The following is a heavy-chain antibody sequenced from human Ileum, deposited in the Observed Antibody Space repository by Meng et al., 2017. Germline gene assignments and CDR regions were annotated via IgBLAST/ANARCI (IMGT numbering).Heavy chain of an antibody. CDR1: GFTFSDYW. Sequence: GGSLRLSCAASGFTFSDYWMHWVRQAPGKGLVWVSRIKSDGSTTDYADSVKGRFTISRDNAKNTLYLQMNSLRAEDTAVYYCARDDGDFSFHYWGQGSLVTVSS. CDR2: IKSDGSTT. J-gene: IGHJ4*02. V-gene: IGHV3-74*01. CDR3: ARDDGDFSFHY. D-gene: IGHD4-17*01.